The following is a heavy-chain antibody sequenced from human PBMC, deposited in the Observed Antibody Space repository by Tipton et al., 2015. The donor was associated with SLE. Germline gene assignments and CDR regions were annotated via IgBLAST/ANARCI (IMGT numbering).Heavy chain of an antibody. CDR1: GGSISSYH. CDR2: IYYSGGT. J-gene: IGHJ5*02. V-gene: IGHV4-59*08. D-gene: IGHD3-9*01. Sequence: LVQPSETLSLTCTVSGGSISSYHWSWIRQSPGKGLEWIGYIYYSGGTNYNPTLKSRVTISIDASRKQFSLKLPSVTAADTAIYYCARLLGTTLTTGDWFDPWGQGILVTVST. CDR3: ARLLGTTLTTGDWFDP.